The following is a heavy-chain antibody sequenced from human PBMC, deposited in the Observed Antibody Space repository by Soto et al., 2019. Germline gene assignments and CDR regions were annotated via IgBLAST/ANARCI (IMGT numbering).Heavy chain of an antibody. J-gene: IGHJ4*02. CDR2: IKQDGSEK. CDR1: GFTFSSYW. V-gene: IGHV3-7*01. D-gene: IGHD6-19*01. CDR3: ARDPSSGWSLGTNY. Sequence: PGGSLRLSCAASGFTFSSYWMSWVRQAPGKGLEWVANIKQDGSEKYYVDSVKGRFTISRDNAKNSLYLQMNSLRAEDTAVYYCARDPSSGWSLGTNYWGQGTLVTVSS.